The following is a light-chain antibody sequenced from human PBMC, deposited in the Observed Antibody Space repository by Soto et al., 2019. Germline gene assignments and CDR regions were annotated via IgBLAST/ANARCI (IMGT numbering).Light chain of an antibody. V-gene: IGKV3-20*01. CDR3: QQYGSSVT. J-gene: IGKJ4*01. Sequence: DIVLTQSPGTLSLSPGERATLSCRASQSVRSRYLAWYQQKAGQAPRLLIYDASRRATGIPDRFSGSESGTDFTLTNSRLEPEDFAVYYCQQYGSSVTFGGGTKVEIK. CDR1: QSVRSRY. CDR2: DAS.